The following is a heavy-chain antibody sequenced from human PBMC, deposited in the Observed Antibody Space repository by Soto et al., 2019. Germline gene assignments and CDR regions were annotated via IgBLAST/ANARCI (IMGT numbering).Heavy chain of an antibody. CDR1: GYSFSSYA. J-gene: IGHJ5*02. CDR2: INGGNGNT. D-gene: IGHD3-22*01. CDR3: ATLVGLDSADP. V-gene: IGHV1-3*01. Sequence: QVQLVQSGAEVKKPGASVKISCKASGYSFSSYAMHWVRQAPGHRLEWMGWINGGNGNTQYSQKFQGRVTLTRDTSASTAYMELSSLKSEDAAVYYCATLVGLDSADPWGQGTLVTVSS.